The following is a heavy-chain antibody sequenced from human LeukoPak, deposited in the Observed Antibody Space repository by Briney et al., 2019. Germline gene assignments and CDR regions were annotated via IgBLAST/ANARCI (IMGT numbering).Heavy chain of an antibody. CDR2: IYYIRST. J-gene: IGHJ5*02. CDR3: ARELVVVVPAAIRHNWFDP. Sequence: SETLSLTCTVSGGSISSYYWSWIRQPPGKGLEWIGYIYYIRSTNYNPSLKSRVTISVDTSKNPFSLTLSSVTAADTAVYYCARELVVVVPAAIRHNWFDPWGQGTLVTVSS. V-gene: IGHV4-59*01. D-gene: IGHD2-2*02. CDR1: GGSISSYY.